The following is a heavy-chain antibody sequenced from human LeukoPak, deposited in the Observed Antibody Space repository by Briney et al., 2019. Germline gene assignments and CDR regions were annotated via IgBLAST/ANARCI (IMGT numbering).Heavy chain of an antibody. CDR2: IRSKDNEGTT. CDR1: GSTFSSYC. Sequence: PGTSLSLSCAAAGSTFSSYCMRWVRQAPRKWLEWVGFIRSKDNEGTTEYAACVKGRFTISRDGSKSIAYLQMKSLKTDDTAVYCCTRGNLNYGNAVDIWGQGAMVTVSS. CDR3: TRGNLNYGNAVDI. V-gene: IGHV3-49*02. D-gene: IGHD1-7*01. J-gene: IGHJ3*02.